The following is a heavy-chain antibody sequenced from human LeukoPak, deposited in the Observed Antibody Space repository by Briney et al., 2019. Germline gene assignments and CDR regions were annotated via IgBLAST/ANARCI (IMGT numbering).Heavy chain of an antibody. CDR1: GFSFSSYG. J-gene: IGHJ4*02. Sequence: GGSLRLSCAASGFSFSSYGMSWVRQAPGKGLEWVSAISGSGGSTYCADSVKGRFTISRDNSKNTLYLQMNSLRAEDTAVYYCAKVQWDLYYFDYWGQGTLVTVSS. CDR2: ISGSGGST. D-gene: IGHD1-26*01. V-gene: IGHV3-23*01. CDR3: AKVQWDLYYFDY.